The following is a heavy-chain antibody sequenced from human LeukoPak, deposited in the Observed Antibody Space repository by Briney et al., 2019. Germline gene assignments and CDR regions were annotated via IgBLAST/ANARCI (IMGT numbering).Heavy chain of an antibody. CDR2: ISYDGSNK. CDR3: ANIRTFDY. D-gene: IGHD1-14*01. CDR1: GFTFSSYA. Sequence: GGSLRLSCAASGFTFSSYAMHWVRQAPGKGLEWVAVISYDGSNKYYADSVKGRFTISRDNSKNTLYLQMNSLRAKDTAVYYCANIRTFDYWGQGTLVTVSS. V-gene: IGHV3-30-3*01. J-gene: IGHJ4*02.